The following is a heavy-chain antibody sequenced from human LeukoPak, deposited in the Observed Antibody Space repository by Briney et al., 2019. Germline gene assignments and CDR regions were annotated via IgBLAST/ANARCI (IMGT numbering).Heavy chain of an antibody. CDR3: GKGLNRDYSGVGDS. J-gene: IGHJ4*02. D-gene: IGHD5-12*01. Sequence: PGGSLRLSCAASGFTFSSYAMSWVRQAPGKGLEWVSASGSGVNTYYAGSVMGRFTISRDNSKNTLYLQVNSLRAEDTAVYYCGKGLNRDYSGVGDSWGQGTLVTVSS. V-gene: IGHV3-23*01. CDR1: GFTFSSYA. CDR2: SGSGVNT.